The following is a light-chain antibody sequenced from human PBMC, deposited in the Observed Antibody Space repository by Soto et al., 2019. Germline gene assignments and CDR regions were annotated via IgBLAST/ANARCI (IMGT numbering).Light chain of an antibody. CDR2: DAS. J-gene: IGKJ1*01. CDR1: QSISSW. CDR3: QQYNSYSST. Sequence: DIQMTQSPSTLSASVGDRVTITCRASQSISSWLAWYQQKPGKAPKLLIYDASSLESGVPSRFSGSGSGTEFTLTISSLQPDDFATYYCQQYNSYSSTFGQGDQGGYQ. V-gene: IGKV1-5*01.